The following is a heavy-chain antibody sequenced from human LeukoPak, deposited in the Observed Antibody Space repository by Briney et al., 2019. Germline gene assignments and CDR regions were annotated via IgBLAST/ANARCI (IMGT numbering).Heavy chain of an antibody. CDR1: GFTFSSYS. CDR2: ISSSSSTI. V-gene: IGHV3-48*02. J-gene: IGHJ6*02. CDR3: ARGEAGRYYYGMDV. Sequence: GGSLRLSCAASGFTFSSYSMNWVRQAPGKGLEWVSYISSSSSTIYYADSVKGRFTISRDNAKNSLYLQMNSPRDEDTAVYYCARGEAGRYYYGMDVWGQGTTVTVSS. D-gene: IGHD6-13*01.